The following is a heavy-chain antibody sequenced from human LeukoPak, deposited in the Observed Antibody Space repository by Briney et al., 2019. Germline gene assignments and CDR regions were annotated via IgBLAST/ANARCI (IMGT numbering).Heavy chain of an antibody. V-gene: IGHV1-2*02. CDR2: INPNSGGT. D-gene: IGHD3-22*01. J-gene: IGHJ4*02. CDR1: GYTFTGYY. CDR3: ARDPGGYYYDSSGYFDY. Sequence: GASVKVSCKASGYTFTGYYMHWVRQAPGQGLEWMGWINPNSGGTNYAQKFQGRVTMTRDTSISTAYMELSRLRSDDTAVYYCARDPGGYYYDSSGYFDYWGQGTLVTVSS.